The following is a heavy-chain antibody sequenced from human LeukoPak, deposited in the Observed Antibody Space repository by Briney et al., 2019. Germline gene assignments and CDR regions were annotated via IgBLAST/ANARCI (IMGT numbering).Heavy chain of an antibody. CDR3: ANSAGGLHLAFDY. D-gene: IGHD2-15*01. J-gene: IGHJ4*02. CDR2: IYPGDSDT. CDR1: GYHFNTYW. V-gene: IGHV5-51*01. Sequence: GESLQISCKGSGYHFNTYWIGWVRQVPGKGLEWMGIIYPGDSDTKHSPSFQGQVTISADKSISTAYLQWSSLKASDTAMYYCANSAGGLHLAFDYWGQGTLVTVSS.